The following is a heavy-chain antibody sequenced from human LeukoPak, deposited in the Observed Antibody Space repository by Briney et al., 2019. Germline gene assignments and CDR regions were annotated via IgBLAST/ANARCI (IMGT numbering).Heavy chain of an antibody. CDR2: IYYSGST. Sequence: SETLSLTCTVSGGSISSYYWSWIRQPPGKGLEWIGYIYYSGSTSYNPSLKSRVTISVDTSKNQFSLKLSSVTAADTAVYYCAGWAGTTRRYFDYWGQGTLVTVSS. CDR3: AGWAGTTRRYFDY. J-gene: IGHJ4*02. CDR1: GGSISSYY. V-gene: IGHV4-59*12. D-gene: IGHD1-7*01.